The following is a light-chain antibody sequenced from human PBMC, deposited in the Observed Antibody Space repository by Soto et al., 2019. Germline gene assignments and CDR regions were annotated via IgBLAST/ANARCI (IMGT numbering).Light chain of an antibody. Sequence: DIQMTHSPSTLSASVGDRVTITCRASQSISSWLAWYQQKPGKAPKLLIYDASSLESGVPSGFSGSGSGTEFTLTISCLQPDDFATYYCQQYNNYSPLTFGGGTKVDIK. V-gene: IGKV1-5*01. CDR3: QQYNNYSPLT. CDR1: QSISSW. CDR2: DAS. J-gene: IGKJ4*01.